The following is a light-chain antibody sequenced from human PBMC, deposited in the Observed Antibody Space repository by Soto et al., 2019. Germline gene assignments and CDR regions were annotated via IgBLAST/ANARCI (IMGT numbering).Light chain of an antibody. J-gene: IGKJ4*02. CDR1: QSVGTN. V-gene: IGKV3-15*01. CDR2: GAS. CDR3: QQHNNWPLT. Sequence: EIVMTQSPATLSVSPGERVALSCRASQSVGTNLAWYQQKPGQAPRLLIYGASARATGIPARFSGSGSGTEFTLTISSLQSEDFAVYYCQQHNNWPLTFGGGTKVETK.